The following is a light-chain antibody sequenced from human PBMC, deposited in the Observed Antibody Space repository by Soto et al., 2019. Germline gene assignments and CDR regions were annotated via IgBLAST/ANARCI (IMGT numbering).Light chain of an antibody. J-gene: IGKJ2*01. V-gene: IGKV1-39*01. CDR3: QQSYRSPHT. Sequence: DIQLTQSPSSLSASVGDTVTITCRAGQTISNFLNWYQHKPGKASNLLIYAASSLLSGVPSRFSGSGSGTDFTLTIASLQPEDFATYYCQQSYRSPHTFGQGTKMEIK. CDR1: QTISNF. CDR2: AAS.